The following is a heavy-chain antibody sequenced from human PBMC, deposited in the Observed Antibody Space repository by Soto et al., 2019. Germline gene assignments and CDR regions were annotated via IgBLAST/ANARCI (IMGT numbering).Heavy chain of an antibody. V-gene: IGHV1-46*01. CDR1: GYTFTSYY. CDR2: INPSGGST. D-gene: IGHD6-19*01. CDR3: ARELAEPNGIAVVPYYYYGMDV. J-gene: IGHJ6*01. Sequence: ASVKVSCKASGYTFTSYYMHWVRQAPGQGLEWMGIINPSGGSTSYAQKFQGRVTMTRDTSTSTVYMELSSLRSEDTAVYYCARELAEPNGIAVVPYYYYGMDVWGQGTTVTV.